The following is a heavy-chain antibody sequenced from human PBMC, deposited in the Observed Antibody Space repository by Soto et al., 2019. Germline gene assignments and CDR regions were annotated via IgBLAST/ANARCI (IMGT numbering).Heavy chain of an antibody. D-gene: IGHD3-10*01. CDR2: ITDNGGDA. V-gene: IGHV3-23*01. J-gene: IGHJ4*02. CDR1: GLTFGSRA. Sequence: GGSLRLSCVASGLTFGSRAMSWVRQAPGEGLQWVATITDNGGDAKYADSVRGRFVISRDNSKKTLYLQMTSLTAKDSAMYFCARGSTESYPGSRIFDFWGRGTLVTVSS. CDR3: ARGSTESYPGSRIFDF.